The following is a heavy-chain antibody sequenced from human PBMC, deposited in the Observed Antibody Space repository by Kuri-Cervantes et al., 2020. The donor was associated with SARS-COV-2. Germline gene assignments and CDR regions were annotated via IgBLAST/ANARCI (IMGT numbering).Heavy chain of an antibody. CDR1: GGTFSRYY. Sequence: ETLPLPCTVTGGTFSRYYWSWIRQPPGKGLEWIGYIYYSGSTNHNPSLKSRVTISVDTSKNKFSLKLISVTAADTAVYYCARTGRANYYYSHMDVWGQGNTV. CDR3: ARTGRANYYYSHMDV. V-gene: IGHV4-59*01. J-gene: IGHJ6*01. CDR2: IYYSGST. D-gene: IGHD1-14*01.